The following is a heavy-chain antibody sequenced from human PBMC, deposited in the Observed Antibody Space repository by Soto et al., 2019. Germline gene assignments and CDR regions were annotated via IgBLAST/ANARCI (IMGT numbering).Heavy chain of an antibody. CDR1: GRSMISYY. Sequence: QLQESGPGLVKPSETLSLTCNVSGRSMISYYWSWIRQPAGKGLEWIGRIYTGGNTNYNPSLTRRVTMSVDTSKSQFSLSLTSVTAADTAVYYCAREGDDRHFFFDSWGQGTLVTVSS. D-gene: IGHD3-3*02. CDR2: IYTGGNT. CDR3: AREGDDRHFFFDS. V-gene: IGHV4-4*07. J-gene: IGHJ4*02.